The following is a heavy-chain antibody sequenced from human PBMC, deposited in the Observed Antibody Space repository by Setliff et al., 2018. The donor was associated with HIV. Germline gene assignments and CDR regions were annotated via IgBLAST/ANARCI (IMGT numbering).Heavy chain of an antibody. J-gene: IGHJ3*02. CDR1: GYTFTSYD. Sequence: ASVKVSCKASGYTFTSYDINWVRQATGQGLEWTGWINPNSGNTGYAQKFQGRVAMTRDTSINTVYMELSSLRSEDTAVYYCARRIAFDIWGQGTMVTVS. CDR3: ARRIAFDI. V-gene: IGHV1-8*02. CDR2: INPNSGNT.